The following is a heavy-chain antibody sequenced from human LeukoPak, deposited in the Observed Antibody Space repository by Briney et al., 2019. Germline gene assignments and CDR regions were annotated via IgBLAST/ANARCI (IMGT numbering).Heavy chain of an antibody. V-gene: IGHV4-39*01. CDR2: IYYSGST. J-gene: IGHJ4*02. CDR1: GGSISSSNYY. Sequence: PSETLSLTCTVSGGSISSSNYYWGWIRQPPGKGLEWIGSIYYSGSTYYSPSLKSRVTISVDTSKNQFSLKLNSVTAADTAVYYCATHSSSRGPLRYWGQGALVTISS. D-gene: IGHD6-13*01. CDR3: ATHSSSRGPLRY.